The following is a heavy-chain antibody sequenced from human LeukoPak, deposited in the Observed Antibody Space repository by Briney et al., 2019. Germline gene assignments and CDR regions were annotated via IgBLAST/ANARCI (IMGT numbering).Heavy chain of an antibody. Sequence: SETLSLTCTVSGGSISSYYWSWIRQPPGKGLEWIGYIYYSGSTNYNPSLKSRVTISVDTSKNQFSLKLSSVTAADTAVYYCARGWGATAAWNAFDISGAEGLGTVSS. CDR2: IYYSGST. D-gene: IGHD4/OR15-4a*01. J-gene: IGHJ3*02. CDR1: GGSISSYY. V-gene: IGHV4-59*01. CDR3: ARGWGATAAWNAFDI.